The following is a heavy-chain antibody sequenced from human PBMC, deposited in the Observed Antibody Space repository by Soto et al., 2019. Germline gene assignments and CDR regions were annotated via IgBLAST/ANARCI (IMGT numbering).Heavy chain of an antibody. D-gene: IGHD6-13*01. CDR2: IRSKANSYAT. V-gene: IGHV3-73*01. J-gene: IGHJ6*02. Sequence: GGSLRLSCAASGFTVSSNYMSWVRQASGKGLEWVGRIRSKANSYATAYAASVKGRFTISRDDSKNTAYLQMNSLKTGDTAVYYCTRRAAAAAVVPYGMDVWGQGTTVTVSS. CDR1: GFTVSSNY. CDR3: TRRAAAAAVVPYGMDV.